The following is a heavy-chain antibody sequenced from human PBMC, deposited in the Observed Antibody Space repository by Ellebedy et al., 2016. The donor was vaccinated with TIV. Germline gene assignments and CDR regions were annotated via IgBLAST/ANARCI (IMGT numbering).Heavy chain of an antibody. CDR1: GYSISSDYY. D-gene: IGHD6-13*01. CDR3: ARTSLSGIPAAVPASNWFDP. V-gene: IGHV4-38-2*02. Sequence: SETLSLTXTVSGYSISSDYYWGWIRQPPGKGLEWIGSISHSGSPYYNPSLKSPVTISLDTSKNQFSLRLRSVTAADTAVYYCARTSLSGIPAAVPASNWFDPWGQGILVTVSS. CDR2: ISHSGSP. J-gene: IGHJ5*02.